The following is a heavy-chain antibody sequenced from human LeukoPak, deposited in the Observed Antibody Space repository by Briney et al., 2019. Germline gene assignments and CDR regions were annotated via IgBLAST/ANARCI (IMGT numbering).Heavy chain of an antibody. J-gene: IGHJ5*02. CDR1: GGTFSSYA. Sequence: SVKVSCKASGGTFSSYAISWVRQAPGQGLEWMGGIIPIFGTANYAQKFQGRVTITTDESTSTAYMELSSLRSEDTAVYYCARGDFGKNWFDPWGQGTLVTVSS. D-gene: IGHD3-3*01. CDR3: ARGDFGKNWFDP. V-gene: IGHV1-69*05. CDR2: IIPIFGTA.